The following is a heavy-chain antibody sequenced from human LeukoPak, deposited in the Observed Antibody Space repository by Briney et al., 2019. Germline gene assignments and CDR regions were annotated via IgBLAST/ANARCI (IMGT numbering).Heavy chain of an antibody. CDR1: GFTFSTYG. Sequence: GGSLRLSCAASGFTFSTYGMHWVRQAPGKGLEWVAVIWYDGSNKDYADSVKGRFTISRDNSKNTLYLQMNSLRAEDTAVYYCARGGRTTWHGMDVWGQGTTVTVSS. V-gene: IGHV3-33*08. J-gene: IGHJ6*02. D-gene: IGHD4-17*01. CDR3: ARGGRTTWHGMDV. CDR2: IWYDGSNK.